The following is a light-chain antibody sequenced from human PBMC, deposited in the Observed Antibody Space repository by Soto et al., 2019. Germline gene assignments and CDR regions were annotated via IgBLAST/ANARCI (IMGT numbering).Light chain of an antibody. CDR2: ENP. V-gene: IGLV6-57*03. J-gene: IGLJ2*01. CDR1: SGSIASNY. Sequence: FMLTQPHSVYASPGKTVTIACTRSSGSIASNYVQWYQQRPGSAPTTVIYENPQRHSGVPDRFSGSIDSSSNSASLTISGLKTEDEADYYCQSYDSSNQVFGGGTKLTVL. CDR3: QSYDSSNQV.